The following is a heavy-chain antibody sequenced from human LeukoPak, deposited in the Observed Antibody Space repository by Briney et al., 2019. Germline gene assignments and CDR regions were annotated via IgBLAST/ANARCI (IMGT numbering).Heavy chain of an antibody. V-gene: IGHV4-38-2*01. CDR1: GYSISSGYY. CDR3: ARQTPGFDY. Sequence: SETLSLTCAVSGYSISSGYYWGWIRQPPGKGLEWIGSIYHSGSTYYNPSLKSRVTISVGTSKNQFSLKLSSVTAADTAVYYCARQTPGFDYWGQGTLVTVSS. D-gene: IGHD1-14*01. CDR2: IYHSGST. J-gene: IGHJ4*02.